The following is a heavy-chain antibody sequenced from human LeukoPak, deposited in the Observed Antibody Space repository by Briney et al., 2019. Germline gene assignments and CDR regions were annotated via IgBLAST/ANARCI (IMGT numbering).Heavy chain of an antibody. V-gene: IGHV4-59*01. J-gene: IGHJ4*02. CDR2: IFYTGST. Sequence: SETLSLTCTVSGGSISGYYWSWIRQPPGRTLEWLGYIFYTGSTNYNPSLRSRVTISVDTSKNQFSLKVSSVTAADTAMYYCARVEYDGIAAAGSLDYWGQGTLVTVSS. CDR3: ARVEYDGIAAAGSLDY. D-gene: IGHD6-13*01. CDR1: GGSISGYY.